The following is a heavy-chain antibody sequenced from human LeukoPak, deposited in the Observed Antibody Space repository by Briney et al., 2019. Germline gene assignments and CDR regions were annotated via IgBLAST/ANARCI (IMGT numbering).Heavy chain of an antibody. J-gene: IGHJ4*02. V-gene: IGHV1-18*01. CDR2: ISAYNGNT. Sequence: ASVKVSCKASGYTFTSYGISWVRQAPGQGLEWMGWISAYNGNTNYAQKFQGRVTMTRDTSISTAYMELSRLRSDDTAVYYCARVYRYNWNDLFWYYFDYWGQGTLVTVSS. D-gene: IGHD1-20*01. CDR1: GYTFTSYG. CDR3: ARVYRYNWNDLFWYYFDY.